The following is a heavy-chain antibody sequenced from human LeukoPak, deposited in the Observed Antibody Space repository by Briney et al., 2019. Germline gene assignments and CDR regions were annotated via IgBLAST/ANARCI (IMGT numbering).Heavy chain of an antibody. V-gene: IGHV3-21*01. CDR3: ARDLHYYGSGP. CDR2: ISGTSSFM. CDR1: GFTLSGYF. D-gene: IGHD3-10*01. J-gene: IGHJ5*02. Sequence: GGSLRLSCAASGFTLSGYFMNWVRQAPGKGLDWVSGISGTSSFMYYGDSVKGRFTVSRDNAKNSLYLQMESLRVEDTAVYYCARDLHYYGSGPWGQGTLVTVSS.